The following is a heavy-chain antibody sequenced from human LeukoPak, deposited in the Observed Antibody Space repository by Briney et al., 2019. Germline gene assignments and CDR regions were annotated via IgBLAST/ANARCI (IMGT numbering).Heavy chain of an antibody. D-gene: IGHD2-2*01. J-gene: IGHJ5*02. CDR2: INPNSGGT. CDR1: GYTFTGYY. Sequence: ASVKVSCKASGYTFTGYYMHWVRQAPEQGLEWMGWINPNSGGTNYAQKFQGRVTMTRDTSISTAYMELSRLRSDDTAVYYCARGDIVVVPAVNWFDPWGQGTLVTVSS. CDR3: ARGDIVVVPAVNWFDP. V-gene: IGHV1-2*02.